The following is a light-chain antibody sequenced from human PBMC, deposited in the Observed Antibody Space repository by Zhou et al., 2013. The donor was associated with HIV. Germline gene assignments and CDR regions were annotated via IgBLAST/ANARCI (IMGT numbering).Light chain of an antibody. Sequence: DILLTQSPPSLSASVGDRVAITCRASQSISSWLAWYQQKEGRAPKLLISQASSLESGVPRRFSGSGSGTEFTLTISGLQPDDFAIYFCQQYSDYPWTFGQGTKLDVK. CDR1: QSISSW. V-gene: IGKV1-5*03. CDR3: QQYSDYPWT. CDR2: QAS. J-gene: IGKJ1*01.